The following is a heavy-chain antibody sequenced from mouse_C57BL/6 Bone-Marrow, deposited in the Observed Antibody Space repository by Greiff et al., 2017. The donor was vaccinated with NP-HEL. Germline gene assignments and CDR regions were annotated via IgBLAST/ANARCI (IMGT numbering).Heavy chain of an antibody. J-gene: IGHJ3*01. CDR3: TRGPYYYGSTWFAY. Sequence: EVQLVESGEGLVKPGGSLKLSCAASGFTFSSYAMSWVRQTPEKRLEWVAYISSGGDYIYYADTVKGRFTISRDNARNTLYLQMSSLKSEDTAMYYCTRGPYYYGSTWFAYWGQGTLVTVSA. V-gene: IGHV5-9-1*02. D-gene: IGHD1-1*01. CDR2: ISSGGDYI. CDR1: GFTFSSYA.